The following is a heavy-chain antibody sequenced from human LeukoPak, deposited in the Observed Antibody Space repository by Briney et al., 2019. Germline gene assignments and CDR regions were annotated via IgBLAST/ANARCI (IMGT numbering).Heavy chain of an antibody. CDR1: GGSISSGGYY. CDR3: ARVVLGHTLHFDY. CDR2: IYHSGST. Sequence: SETLSLTCTVSGGSISSGGYYWSWIRQPPGKGLEWIGYIYHSGSTYYNPSLKSRVTISVGRSKNQFSLKLSSVTAADTAVYYCARVVLGHTLHFDYWGQGTLVTVSS. D-gene: IGHD3-16*01. J-gene: IGHJ4*02. V-gene: IGHV4-30-2*01.